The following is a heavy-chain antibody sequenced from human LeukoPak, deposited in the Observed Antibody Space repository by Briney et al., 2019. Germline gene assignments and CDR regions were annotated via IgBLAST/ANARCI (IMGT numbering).Heavy chain of an antibody. V-gene: IGHV3-30*02. Sequence: GGSLTLSCAASGFTFSNYGMNWVRQALGKGLEWLTFIRYDGTNTYYRDSVKGRFTISRDNSKNTLFLQMHGLRPEDTAVYYCAPEATNVAGSWGQGTLVIVSS. D-gene: IGHD1-1*01. J-gene: IGHJ4*02. CDR1: GFTFSNYG. CDR3: APEATNVAGS. CDR2: IRYDGTNT.